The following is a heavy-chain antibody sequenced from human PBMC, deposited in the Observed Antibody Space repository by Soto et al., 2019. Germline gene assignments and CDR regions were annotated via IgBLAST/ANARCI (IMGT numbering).Heavy chain of an antibody. CDR1: GFTFSSYG. J-gene: IGHJ6*02. V-gene: IGHV3-33*01. D-gene: IGHD7-27*01. Sequence: GGSLRLSCVASGFTFSSYGMHWVRQAPGKGLEWVAVIWYDGSNKYYADSVKGRFTISRDNSKNTLYLQMNSLRAEDTAVYYCARETGAPLYYYGMDVWGQGTTVTVSS. CDR2: IWYDGSNK. CDR3: ARETGAPLYYYGMDV.